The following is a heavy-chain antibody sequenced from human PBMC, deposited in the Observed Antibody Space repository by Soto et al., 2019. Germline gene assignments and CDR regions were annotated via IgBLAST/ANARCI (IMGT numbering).Heavy chain of an antibody. J-gene: IGHJ4*02. CDR3: ARGKWYGGPQPSNFDY. CDR2: IHPSGGVT. V-gene: IGHV1-46*01. CDR1: GYTLTTYY. D-gene: IGHD4-17*01. Sequence: ASVKVSCKASGYTLTTYYRHWVRQVPGQGLEWMGIIHPSGGVTTYAQKFQGRVTMTRDTSTSTVYMELSSLRSDDTAVYYCARGKWYGGPQPSNFDYWGQGTLVTVSS.